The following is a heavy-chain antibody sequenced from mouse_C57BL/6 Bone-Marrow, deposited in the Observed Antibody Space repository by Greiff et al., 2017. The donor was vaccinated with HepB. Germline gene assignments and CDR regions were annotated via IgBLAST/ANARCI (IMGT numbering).Heavy chain of an antibody. CDR2: IWRGGST. V-gene: IGHV2-5*01. Sequence: QVQLQQSGPGLVQPSQSLSITCTVSGFSLTSYGVHWVRQSPGKGLEWLGVIWRGGSTDYNAAFMSRLSITKDNSTSQVFFKMNSLQADDTAIYYCAKNGWLLRGGLDYWGQGTTLTVSS. CDR1: GFSLTSYG. D-gene: IGHD2-3*01. J-gene: IGHJ2*01. CDR3: AKNGWLLRGGLDY.